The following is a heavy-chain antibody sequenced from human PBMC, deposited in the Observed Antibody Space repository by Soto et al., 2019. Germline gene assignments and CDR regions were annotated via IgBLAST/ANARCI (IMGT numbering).Heavy chain of an antibody. CDR3: AKDFSDIWDYRRDFDY. V-gene: IGHV3-9*01. D-gene: IGHD1-7*01. CDR1: GFTFDGFA. Sequence: EVQLVESGGGLVQPGRSLRLSCAASGFTFDGFAMHWVRQAPGKGLEWVSGISWNSGSVAYADSVKGRFTISRDNAKNXLYLQMNSLTPEDTALYYCAKDFSDIWDYRRDFDYWGQGTLVTVSS. CDR2: ISWNSGSV. J-gene: IGHJ4*02.